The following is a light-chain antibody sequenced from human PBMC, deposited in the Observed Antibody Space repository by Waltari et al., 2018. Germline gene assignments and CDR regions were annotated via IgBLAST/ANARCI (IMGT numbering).Light chain of an antibody. CDR3: QQYNYWPPAYS. CDR1: RYVGTS. CDR2: DAS. J-gene: IGKJ2*01. Sequence: EIVMTQYPATLSMSPGERATLSCRASRYVGTSLAWYQQKPGQAPRLLIYDASARATGIPARFSGSGSGTEFTLTISSLQSEDFVVYYCQQYNYWPPAYSFGQGTKLEIK. V-gene: IGKV3-15*01.